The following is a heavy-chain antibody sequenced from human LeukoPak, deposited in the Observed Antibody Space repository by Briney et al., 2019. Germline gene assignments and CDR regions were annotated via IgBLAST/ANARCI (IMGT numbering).Heavy chain of an antibody. CDR1: GYTFTGYC. D-gene: IGHD3-22*01. CDR2: INPNSGGT. V-gene: IGHV1-2*02. Sequence: ASVKVSCKASGYTFTGYCMHWVRQAPGQGLEWMGWINPNSGGTNYAQKFQGRVTMTRDTSISTAYMELSRLRSDDTAVYYCASRGNYYDTSDAFDIWGQGTMVTVSS. CDR3: ASRGNYYDTSDAFDI. J-gene: IGHJ3*02.